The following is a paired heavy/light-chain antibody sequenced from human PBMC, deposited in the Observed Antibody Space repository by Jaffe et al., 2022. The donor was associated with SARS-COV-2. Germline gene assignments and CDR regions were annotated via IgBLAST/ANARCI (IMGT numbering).Light chain of an antibody. Sequence: EIVMTQSPATLSVSPGERATLSCRASQSVTSDLAWYQQKPGQTPRLLIHDTSTRATGIPARFSGSGSGAEFSLVISSLQSEDFAVYYCLQYNNWPWTFGQGTKVEVK. V-gene: IGKV3-15*01. CDR2: DTS. J-gene: IGKJ1*01. CDR3: LQYNNWPWT. CDR1: QSVTSD.
Heavy chain of an antibody. CDR2: INDSGGSI. CDR3: AKSFGS. J-gene: IGHJ5*01. CDR1: GFTFSTYA. V-gene: IGHV3-23*04. Sequence: DVQLVESGGGLVQPGGSLRLSCVTSGFTFSTYAMSWVRQTPGKGLEWVSVINDSGGSIYYADSVQGRFAISRDNSKNTLYLQMNSLRAEDTAVYYCAKSFGSWGQGTLVTVSS.